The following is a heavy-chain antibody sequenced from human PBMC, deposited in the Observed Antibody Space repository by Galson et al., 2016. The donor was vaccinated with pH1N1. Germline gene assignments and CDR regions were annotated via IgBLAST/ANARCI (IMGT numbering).Heavy chain of an antibody. V-gene: IGHV4-59*11. CDR1: GASISSHY. CDR3: ARGQSGGGWYLTDAFDI. CDR2: IYYSGST. D-gene: IGHD2-15*01. Sequence: SETLSLTCSVSGASISSHYWSWIRQSAGKGLEWIGYIYYSGSTNYNPSLKSRVTISVDTSKNQFSLKLSSVTAADTAVYYCARGQSGGGWYLTDAFDIWGQGTMVTVSS. J-gene: IGHJ3*02.